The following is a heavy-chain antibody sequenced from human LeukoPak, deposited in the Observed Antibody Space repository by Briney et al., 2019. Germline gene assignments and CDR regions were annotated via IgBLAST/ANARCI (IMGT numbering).Heavy chain of an antibody. D-gene: IGHD2-2*02. CDR1: GYTFTSDY. J-gene: IGHJ4*02. CDR3: ARDRYPRWEYQLLYPNY. CDR2: INPSGGST. V-gene: IGHV1-46*01. Sequence: ASVKVSCKASGYTFTSDYMHWVRQAPGQGLEWMGIINPSGGSTSYAQKFQGRVTMTRDTSTSTVYMELSSLRSEDTAVYYCARDRYPRWEYQLLYPNYWGQGTLVTVSS.